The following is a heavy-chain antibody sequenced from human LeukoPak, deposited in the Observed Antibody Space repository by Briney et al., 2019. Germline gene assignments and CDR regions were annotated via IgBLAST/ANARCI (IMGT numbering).Heavy chain of an antibody. J-gene: IGHJ6*03. CDR2: IYYSGST. Sequence: SETLSLTCTVSGGSISSGGYYWSWIRQHPGKGLEWIGYIYYSGSTYYNPSLKSRVTISVDTSKNQFSLKLSSVTAADTAAYYCAQSLASRTYYYYYYMDVWGKGTTVTVSS. V-gene: IGHV4-31*03. CDR3: AQSLASRTYYYYYYMDV. CDR1: GGSISSGGYY. D-gene: IGHD2-15*01.